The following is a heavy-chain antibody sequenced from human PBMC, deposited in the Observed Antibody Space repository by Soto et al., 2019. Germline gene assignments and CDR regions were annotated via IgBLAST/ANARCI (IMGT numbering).Heavy chain of an antibody. Sequence: GGSLRLSCAGSGFTLSDHYIDWVRQAPGKGLEWVGRSRDKAQGYSITYADSVKGRFTVSRDNSKNTLDLQMSSLRAEDTAVYYCATVHSTSRSFDYWGQGTLVTVSS. CDR1: GFTLSDHY. J-gene: IGHJ4*02. D-gene: IGHD6-6*01. V-gene: IGHV3-72*01. CDR2: SRDKAQGYSI. CDR3: ATVHSTSRSFDY.